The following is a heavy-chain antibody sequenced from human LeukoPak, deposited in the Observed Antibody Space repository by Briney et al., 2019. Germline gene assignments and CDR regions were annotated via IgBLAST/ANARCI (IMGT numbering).Heavy chain of an antibody. CDR1: GGTFSSYA. D-gene: IGHD3-9*01. CDR3: ARETSYYDILTGYFYYFDY. Sequence: SVKVSCKASGGTFSSYAISWVRQAPGQGLEWMGGIIPIFGTANYAQKFQGRVTITADESTSTAYMELSSLRFEDTAVYYCARETSYYDILTGYFYYFDYWGQGTLVTVSS. V-gene: IGHV1-69*01. CDR2: IIPIFGTA. J-gene: IGHJ4*02.